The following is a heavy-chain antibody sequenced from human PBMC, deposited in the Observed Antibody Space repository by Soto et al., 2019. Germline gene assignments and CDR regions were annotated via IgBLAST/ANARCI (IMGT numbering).Heavy chain of an antibody. J-gene: IGHJ4*02. V-gene: IGHV4-34*01. CDR1: GGSLSGYY. Sequence: RSLTCAVYGGSLSGYYWSWIRQPPGKALEWIGEFNHSGDTNYNPSLKSRVTISVDTSKNQLFLNLSSVTAADTAMYYCARHHVRGRTIAGAAEFWGQGTLVTV. CDR2: FNHSGDT. D-gene: IGHD1-26*01. CDR3: ARHHVRGRTIAGAAEF.